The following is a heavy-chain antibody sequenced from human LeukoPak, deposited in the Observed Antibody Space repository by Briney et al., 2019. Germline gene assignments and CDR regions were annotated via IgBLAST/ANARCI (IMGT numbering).Heavy chain of an antibody. CDR1: GFTFSSWG. D-gene: IGHD3-10*01. V-gene: IGHV3-7*01. Sequence: GGSLRLSCAASGFTFSSWGMHWVRQAPGKGLEWVANIKQDGSEKYYVDSVKGRFTISRDNAKNSLYLQMNSLRAEDTAVYYCARVEKYYYGSGSRHAFDYWGQGTLVTVSS. CDR2: IKQDGSEK. J-gene: IGHJ4*02. CDR3: ARVEKYYYGSGSRHAFDY.